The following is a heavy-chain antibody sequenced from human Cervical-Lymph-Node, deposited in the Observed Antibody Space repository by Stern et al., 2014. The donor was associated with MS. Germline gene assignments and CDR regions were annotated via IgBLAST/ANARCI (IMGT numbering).Heavy chain of an antibody. V-gene: IGHV3-9*01. CDR2: ISWNSGSI. CDR1: GFTFDDYA. J-gene: IGHJ3*02. D-gene: IGHD4-17*01. CDR3: AKMGLTTVTTVAFDI. Sequence: EVQLLESGGGLVQPGRSLRLSCAASGFTFDDYAMHWVRQAPGKGLEWVSGISWNSGSIGYADSVKGRFTISRDNAKNSLYLQMNSLRAEDTALYYCAKMGLTTVTTVAFDIWGQGTMVTVSS.